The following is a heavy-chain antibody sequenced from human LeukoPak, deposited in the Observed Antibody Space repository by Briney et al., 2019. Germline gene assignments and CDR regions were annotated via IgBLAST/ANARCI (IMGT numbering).Heavy chain of an antibody. J-gene: IGHJ6*02. V-gene: IGHV4-59*12. CDR3: ARDLNPSGSGSYPCYGLDV. CDR1: GGSISSYY. D-gene: IGHD3-10*01. CDR2: IYYSGST. Sequence: SETLSLTCTVSGGSISSYYRSWIRQPPGKGLEWIGYIYYSGSTNYNPSLKSRVTISVDTSKNQFSLKLSSVTPEDTAVYYCARDLNPSGSGSYPCYGLDVWGQGTPVTVSS.